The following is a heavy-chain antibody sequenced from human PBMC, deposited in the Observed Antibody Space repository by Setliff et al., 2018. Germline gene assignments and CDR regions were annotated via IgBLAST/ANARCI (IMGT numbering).Heavy chain of an antibody. CDR2: IYYSGST. CDR1: GDSMSFSY. D-gene: IGHD3-16*01. J-gene: IGHJ4*02. Sequence: SETLSLTCSVSGDSMSFSYWSWIRQPPGKGLEWIGYIYYSGSTDSHPSLKSRVSISIDTSKNQFSLNVRSVTAADTAIYNCAKGGGEMDSWGQGILVTVSS. V-gene: IGHV4-59*01. CDR3: AKGGGEMDS.